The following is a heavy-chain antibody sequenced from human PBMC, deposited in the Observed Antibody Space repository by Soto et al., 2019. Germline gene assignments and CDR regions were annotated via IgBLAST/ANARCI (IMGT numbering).Heavy chain of an antibody. CDR3: ARSSALTISGVCGMDV. D-gene: IGHD3-3*01. Sequence: QIHLIQSGAEVKKPGASVRVSCKASGYSFTGYYIHWVRQAPGQGLEWMGWINPNSGGANYAQKFQGGVTMTRDTSTTTPYMELSRLRSNDTAVFYCARSSALTISGVCGMDVWGQGATVTVSS. CDR1: GYSFTGYY. V-gene: IGHV1-2*02. CDR2: INPNSGGA. J-gene: IGHJ6*02.